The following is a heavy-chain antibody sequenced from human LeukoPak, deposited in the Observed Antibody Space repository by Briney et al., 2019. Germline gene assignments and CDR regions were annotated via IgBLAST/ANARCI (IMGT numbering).Heavy chain of an antibody. CDR1: GYTFTCYY. V-gene: IGHV1-2*02. CDR2: INPNSGGT. CDR3: ARVARSDYVWGSYRSWLLDY. Sequence: GASVKVSCKASGYTFTCYYMHWVRQAPGQGLEWMGWINPNSGGTNYAQKFQGRVTMTRDTSISTAYMELSRLRSDDTAVYYCARVARSDYVWGSYRSWLLDYWGQGTLVTVSS. J-gene: IGHJ4*02. D-gene: IGHD3-16*02.